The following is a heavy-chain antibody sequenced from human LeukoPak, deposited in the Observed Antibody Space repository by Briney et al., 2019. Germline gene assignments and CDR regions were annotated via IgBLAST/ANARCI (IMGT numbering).Heavy chain of an antibody. CDR2: INPRDSDT. CDR3: AGQSVDGRYTFDY. V-gene: IGHV5-51*01. CDR1: GYRFTSYW. J-gene: IGHJ4*02. Sequence: GESLKISCKVSGYRFTSYWIGWVRQMLGKGLEWMGIINPRDSDTKYSPSFQGQVTISVDKSISTAYLQWSSLKASDTAMYYCAGQSVDGRYTFDYWGQGTLVTVSS. D-gene: IGHD3-16*02.